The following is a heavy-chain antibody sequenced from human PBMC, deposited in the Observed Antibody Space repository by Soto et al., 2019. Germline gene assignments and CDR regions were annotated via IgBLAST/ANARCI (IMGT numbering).Heavy chain of an antibody. V-gene: IGHV1-18*01. D-gene: IGHD4-17*01. CDR1: GYTLTSYG. J-gene: IGHJ4*02. Sequence: QVQLVQSGAEVKKPGASVKVSCKASGYTLTSYGISWGRQAPGQGLEWMGWISAYNGNTNYAQKLQGRGTMTTDTSKSTAYIELRSLRSDDTTVYYGAIVSFAILTTPAPYYFDYWGQGTLVTVSS. CDR3: AIVSFAILTTPAPYYFDY. CDR2: ISAYNGNT.